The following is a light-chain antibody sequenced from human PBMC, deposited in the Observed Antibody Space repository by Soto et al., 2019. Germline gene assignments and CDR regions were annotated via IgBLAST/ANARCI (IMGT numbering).Light chain of an antibody. V-gene: IGKV1-5*03. J-gene: IGKJ1*01. CDR2: KAS. Sequence: PSTLSASVGDRVTITCRPCQSISVWLTWYQQKAGKAPNLLIYKASRRESGVPAGFSGSGSETEFTLQISGLQPGDSATYYCQQYNSYSPTFGQGTKVDIK. CDR1: QSISVW. CDR3: QQYNSYSPT.